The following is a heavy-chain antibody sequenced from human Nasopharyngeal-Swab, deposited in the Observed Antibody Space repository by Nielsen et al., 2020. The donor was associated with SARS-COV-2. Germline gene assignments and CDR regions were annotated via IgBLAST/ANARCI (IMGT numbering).Heavy chain of an antibody. D-gene: IGHD2-21*02. Sequence: ASVKVSCKASGYTFTGYYMHWVRQAPGQGLEWMGWISAYNGNTNYAQKFQGRVTVTTDKSTSTAYMELRSLRSDDTAVYYCARKRRAAYCGGDCNPKSYFDLWGRGTLVTVSS. CDR1: GYTFTGYY. CDR2: ISAYNGNT. CDR3: ARKRRAAYCGGDCNPKSYFDL. J-gene: IGHJ2*01. V-gene: IGHV1-18*04.